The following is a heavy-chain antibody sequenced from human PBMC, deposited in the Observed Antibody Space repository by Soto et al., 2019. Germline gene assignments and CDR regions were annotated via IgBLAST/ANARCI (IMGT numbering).Heavy chain of an antibody. J-gene: IGHJ3*02. V-gene: IGHV3-74*01. CDR1: GFTFSSYW. CDR3: ARSPRNMEEDAFDI. CDR2: INSDGSST. D-gene: IGHD1-1*01. Sequence: EVQLVESGGGLVQPGGSLRLSCAASGFTFSSYWMHWVRQAPGKGLVWVSRINSDGSSTSYADSVKGRFTISRDNAKNTLYLQMNSLRAEDTAVYYCARSPRNMEEDAFDIWGQGTMVTVSS.